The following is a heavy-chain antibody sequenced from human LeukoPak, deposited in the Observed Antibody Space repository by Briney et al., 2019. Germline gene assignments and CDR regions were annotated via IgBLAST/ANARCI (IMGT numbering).Heavy chain of an antibody. D-gene: IGHD2-2*01. CDR3: ARGHQLLRAFDY. J-gene: IGHJ4*02. V-gene: IGHV3-21*04. Sequence: PGGSLRLSCAASGFTFSSYSMNWVRQAPGKGLEWVSSISSSSSYIYYADSVKGRFTISRDNAKNSLYLQMNSLRAEDTAVYYCARGHQLLRAFDYWGQGTLVTVSS. CDR1: GFTFSSYS. CDR2: ISSSSSYI.